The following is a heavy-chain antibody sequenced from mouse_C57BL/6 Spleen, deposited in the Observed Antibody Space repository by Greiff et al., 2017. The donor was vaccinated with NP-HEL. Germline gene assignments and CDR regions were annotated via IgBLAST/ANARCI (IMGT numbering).Heavy chain of an antibody. CDR2: IDPSDSEP. CDR1: GYTFTSYW. J-gene: IGHJ2*01. D-gene: IGHD1-1*01. Sequence: QVQLQQPGAELVRPGSSVKLSCKASGYTFTSYWMHWVKQRPIQGLEWIGNIDPSDSEPHYHQKFKDKATLTVDKSSSTAYMQLSSLTSEDSAVYYCARGRGITTVVATGYFDYWGQGTTLTVSS. V-gene: IGHV1-52*01. CDR3: ARGRGITTVVATGYFDY.